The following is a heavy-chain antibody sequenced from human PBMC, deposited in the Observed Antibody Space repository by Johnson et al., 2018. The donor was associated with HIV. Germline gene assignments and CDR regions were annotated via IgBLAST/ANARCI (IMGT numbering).Heavy chain of an antibody. CDR3: AKGVWTIGLVPAAAIATFDI. Sequence: QVQLLESGGGLVKPGGSLRLSCAASGFIFSDYYMNWIRQAPGKGLEWVSYFSSSGSNTFYADSVKGRFTISRDNSKNTLYLQMNSLRAEDKAVYYFAKGVWTIGLVPAAAIATFDIWGQGTMVTVSS. D-gene: IGHD2-2*01. CDR1: GFIFSDYY. V-gene: IGHV3-11*03. CDR2: FSSSGSNT. J-gene: IGHJ3*02.